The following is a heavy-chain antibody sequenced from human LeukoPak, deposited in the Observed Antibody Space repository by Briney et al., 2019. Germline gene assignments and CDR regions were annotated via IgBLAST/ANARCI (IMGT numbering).Heavy chain of an antibody. V-gene: IGHV3-23*01. Sequence: GGSLRLSCAASGFTFNTYTMNWVRLVPGKGLEWVSLITGKGVSTYYADSVKGRFTISRDNSKNTLYLQMNSLRAEDTAVYYCAKGLHSSSWYSDSWGQGTLVTVSS. D-gene: IGHD6-13*01. J-gene: IGHJ4*02. CDR1: GFTFNTYT. CDR3: AKGLHSSSWYSDS. CDR2: ITGKGVST.